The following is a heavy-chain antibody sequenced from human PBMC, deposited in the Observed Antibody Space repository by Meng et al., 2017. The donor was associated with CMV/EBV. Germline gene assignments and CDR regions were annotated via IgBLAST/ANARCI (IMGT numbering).Heavy chain of an antibody. Sequence: SVKVSCKASGGTFSSYAISWVRQAPGQGLEWMGGIIPIFGTANYAQKFQGRVTITTDESTSTAYVELSSLRSEDTAVYYCAGANYDFWSGYPLNYGMDVWGQGTTVTVSS. CDR1: GGTFSSYA. CDR3: AGANYDFWSGYPLNYGMDV. V-gene: IGHV1-69*05. D-gene: IGHD3-3*01. CDR2: IIPIFGTA. J-gene: IGHJ6*02.